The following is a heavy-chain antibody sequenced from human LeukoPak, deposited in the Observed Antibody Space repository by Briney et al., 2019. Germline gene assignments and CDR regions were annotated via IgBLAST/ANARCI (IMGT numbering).Heavy chain of an antibody. Sequence: SETLSLTCTVSGYSISSGYYWGWSRPPPGKGLEWIGSIYHSGSTYYNPSLKSRVTISVDTSKNQFSLKLSSVTAADTAVYYCARDLVGIDYWGQGTLVTVSS. V-gene: IGHV4-38-2*02. J-gene: IGHJ4*02. CDR2: IYHSGST. CDR1: GYSISSGYY. CDR3: ARDLVGIDY. D-gene: IGHD2-15*01.